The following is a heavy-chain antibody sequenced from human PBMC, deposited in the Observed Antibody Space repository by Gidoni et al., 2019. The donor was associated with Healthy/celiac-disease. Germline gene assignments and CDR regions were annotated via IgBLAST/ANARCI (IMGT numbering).Heavy chain of an antibody. Sequence: EVQLVESGGGLVQPGGSLRLSCEASGFTFSRYEMNWVRQAPGKGLEWVSYISSSGSTIYYADSVKGRFTISRDNAKNSLYLQMNSLRAEDTAVYYCARGGDIVVVPAARMDVWGQGTTVTVSS. J-gene: IGHJ6*02. D-gene: IGHD2-2*01. CDR1: GFTFSRYE. V-gene: IGHV3-48*03. CDR2: ISSSGSTI. CDR3: ARGGDIVVVPAARMDV.